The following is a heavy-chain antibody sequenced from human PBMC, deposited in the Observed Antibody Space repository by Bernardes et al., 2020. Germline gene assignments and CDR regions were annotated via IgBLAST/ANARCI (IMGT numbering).Heavy chain of an antibody. V-gene: IGHV4-34*01. D-gene: IGHD3-9*01. CDR2: INHSGST. Sequence: SKTLSVTCAVYGGSFSGYYWSWIRQPPGKGLEWIGEINHSGSTNYNPSLKSRVTISVDTSKNQFSLKLSSVTAADTAVYYCARAWVRYFDWFDPWGQGTLVTVSS. CDR3: ARAWVRYFDWFDP. J-gene: IGHJ5*02. CDR1: GGSFSGYY.